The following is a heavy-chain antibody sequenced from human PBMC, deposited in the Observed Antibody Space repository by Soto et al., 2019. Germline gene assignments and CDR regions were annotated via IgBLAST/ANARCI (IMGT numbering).Heavy chain of an antibody. CDR3: ARGRHTSNLYPLFDY. CDR1: GGSFDGYY. D-gene: IGHD2-2*01. J-gene: IGHJ4*02. Sequence: SETLSLTCAVYGGSFDGYYWNWIRQSPGKGLEWIGEISHSLSTNYSPSFKSRVSLSVDTSKNQFSLEVRSVTAADTAMYYCARGRHTSNLYPLFDYWGRGTLVTVAS. V-gene: IGHV4-34*01. CDR2: ISHSLST.